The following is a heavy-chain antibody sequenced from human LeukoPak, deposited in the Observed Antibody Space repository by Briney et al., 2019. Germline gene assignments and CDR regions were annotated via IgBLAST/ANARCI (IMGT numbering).Heavy chain of an antibody. CDR1: GFTFSSYG. CDR2: VRYDGGSI. CDR3: GTHAGRTGSDD. D-gene: IGHD3/OR15-3a*01. Sequence: GGPLRLSCAASGFTFSSYGMHWVRQAPGKGLEWVAFVRYDGGSIYYVDSVKGRFTISRDNAKGSLYLQMNSLRAADTAVYYCGTHAGRTGSDDWGQGTLVTVSS. J-gene: IGHJ4*02. V-gene: IGHV3-30*02.